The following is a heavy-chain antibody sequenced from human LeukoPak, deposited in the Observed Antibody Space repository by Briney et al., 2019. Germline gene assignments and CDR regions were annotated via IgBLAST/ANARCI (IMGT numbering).Heavy chain of an antibody. Sequence: PSETLSLTCTVSGGSISSYYWSWIRQPAGKGLEWIGRIYTSGSTNYNPSLKSRVTMSVDTSKNQFSLKLSSVTAADTAVYYCARALPAQQLDRDDAFDIWGQGTMVTVSS. J-gene: IGHJ3*02. V-gene: IGHV4-4*07. CDR2: IYTSGST. CDR3: ARALPAQQLDRDDAFDI. CDR1: GGSISSYY. D-gene: IGHD6-13*01.